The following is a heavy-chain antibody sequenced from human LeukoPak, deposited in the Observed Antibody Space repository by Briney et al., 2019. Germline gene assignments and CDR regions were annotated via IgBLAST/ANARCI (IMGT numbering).Heavy chain of an antibody. CDR2: IYYSGST. V-gene: IGHV4-39*07. Sequence: SETLSLTCTVSGGSISSSSYYWGWIRQPPGKGLEWIGSIYYSGSTYYNPSLKSRVTISVDTSKNQFSLKLSSVTAADTAVYYCARGRAVRWLQGLLDYWGQGTLVTVSS. D-gene: IGHD5-24*01. CDR3: ARGRAVRWLQGLLDY. J-gene: IGHJ4*02. CDR1: GGSISSSSYY.